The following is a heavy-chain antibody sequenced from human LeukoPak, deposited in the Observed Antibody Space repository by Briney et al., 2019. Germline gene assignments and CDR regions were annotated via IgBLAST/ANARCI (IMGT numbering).Heavy chain of an antibody. J-gene: IGHJ3*02. D-gene: IGHD3-22*01. CDR3: ARVGTGRLTLDDIGAFDI. CDR2: INPNSGGT. V-gene: IGHV1-2*06. CDR1: GYTFTGYY. Sequence: ASVKVSCKASGYTFTGYYLHWVRQAPGQGLEWMGRINPNSGGTNYAQKFQGRVTMTRDTSIGTAYMELSSLTSDDTAVYYCARVGTGRLTLDDIGAFDIWGQGTMVTVSS.